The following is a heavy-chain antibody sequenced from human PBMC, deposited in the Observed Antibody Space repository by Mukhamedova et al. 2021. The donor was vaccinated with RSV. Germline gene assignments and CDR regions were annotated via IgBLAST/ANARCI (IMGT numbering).Heavy chain of an antibody. CDR3: ARGWSETLATVSLFD. CDR2: IKQDGSLK. D-gene: IGHD5-24*01. J-gene: IGHJ4*02. V-gene: IGHV3-7*03. Sequence: EWVANIKQDGSLKYYVDSVRGRFTISRDNVKKSLFLQMNSLRAEDTAVYYCARGWSETLATVSLFDWGQGTLVTVSS.